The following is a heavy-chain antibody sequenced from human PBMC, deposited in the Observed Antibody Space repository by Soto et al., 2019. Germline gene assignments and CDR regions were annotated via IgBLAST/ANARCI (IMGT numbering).Heavy chain of an antibody. CDR3: AKDIRAGAVMATTSLNYYGMDV. D-gene: IGHD5-12*01. CDR1: GFTFDDYA. CDR2: ISWNSGSI. V-gene: IGHV3-9*01. J-gene: IGHJ6*02. Sequence: EVQLVESGGGLVQPGRSLRLSCAASGFTFDDYAMHWVRQAPGKGLEWVSGISWNSGSIGYADSVKGRFTISRDNAKNSLYLQMNSLRAEDTALYYCAKDIRAGAVMATTSLNYYGMDVWGQGTTVTVSS.